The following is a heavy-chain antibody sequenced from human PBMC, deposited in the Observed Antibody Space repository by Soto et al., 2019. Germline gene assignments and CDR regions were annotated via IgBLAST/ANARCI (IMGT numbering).Heavy chain of an antibody. Sequence: ELQVLESGGGLVQPGGSIRLTCAASGFTLSEYGTSWVRQAPGKGLEWDSFVSGSGDSTYYTDSVKGRFTISRDSSKNTVCLKMNSLRAEDTAVYYCATSNYGERDWGQGNLVTVSS. D-gene: IGHD3-10*01. CDR3: ATSNYGERD. V-gene: IGHV3-23*01. CDR2: VSGSGDST. J-gene: IGHJ4*02. CDR1: GFTLSEYG.